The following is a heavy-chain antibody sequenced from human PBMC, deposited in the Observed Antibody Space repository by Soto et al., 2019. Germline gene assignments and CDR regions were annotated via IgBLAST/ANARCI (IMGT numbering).Heavy chain of an antibody. J-gene: IGHJ4*02. CDR1: GSSLSTKY. CDR3: ARGGSRAPGVE. Sequence: PESMSLSRILSGSSLSTKYRSWVRPLPETGLEPMGYIYYSGSTNSNPSLKSRATIPVDTSKNQFSPKLSSVTAADTAVYYCARGGSRAPGVEWGQGTLVTVYS. V-gene: IGHV4-59*01. CDR2: IYYSGST. D-gene: IGHD2-8*01.